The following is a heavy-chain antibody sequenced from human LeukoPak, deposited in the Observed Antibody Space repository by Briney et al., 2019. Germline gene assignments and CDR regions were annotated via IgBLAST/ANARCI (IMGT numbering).Heavy chain of an antibody. CDR2: ISGSGGST. V-gene: IGHV3-23*01. J-gene: IGHJ5*02. Sequence: GGSLRLSCAASGFTFSSYGMSWVRQAPGKGPEWVSAISGSGGSTYYADSVKGRFTISRDNSKNTLYLQMNSLRVEDTAVYYCAKGPYSGFSWGQGTLVTVSS. D-gene: IGHD1-26*01. CDR3: AKGPYSGFS. CDR1: GFTFSSYG.